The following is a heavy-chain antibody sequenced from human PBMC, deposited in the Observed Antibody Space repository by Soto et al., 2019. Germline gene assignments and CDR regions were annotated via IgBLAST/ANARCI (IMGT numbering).Heavy chain of an antibody. D-gene: IGHD3-10*01. V-gene: IGHV1-18*01. CDR2: ISAYNGNT. Sequence: ASVKVSCKASGYTFTSYGISWVRQAPGQGLEWMGWISAYNGNTNYAQKLQGRVTMTTDTSTSTAYMELRSLRSDDTAVYYCARVNYGSGYYHMDVWGKGTTVTVSS. CDR1: GYTFTSYG. CDR3: ARVNYGSGYYHMDV. J-gene: IGHJ6*03.